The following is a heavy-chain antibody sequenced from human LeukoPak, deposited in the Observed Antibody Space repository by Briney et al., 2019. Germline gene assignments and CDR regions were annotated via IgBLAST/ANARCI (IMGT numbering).Heavy chain of an antibody. J-gene: IGHJ4*02. V-gene: IGHV3-7*01. Sequence: PGGPETLSCAASGFTCSSYWVSWPRQAPGKGLEWVANINQDGSETNYVDSVNGRFTISRDNAKNSLYLQMTSLRVEDTAVYYCARDRGYSSFDYWGQGTLVTVSS. CDR1: GFTCSSYW. CDR3: ARDRGYSSFDY. D-gene: IGHD4-23*01. CDR2: INQDGSET.